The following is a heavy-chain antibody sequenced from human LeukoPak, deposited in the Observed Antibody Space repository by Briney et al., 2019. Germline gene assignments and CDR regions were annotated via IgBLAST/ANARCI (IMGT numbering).Heavy chain of an antibody. Sequence: GGSLRLSCAVSGFTFSTFGMSWVRQAPGKGLEWVSAISAIDNSTHYADSVKGRFSISRDYSKNTLYLQMNSLRAEDTAVYYCAKAGESGYYDYWRQGTLVTVSS. CDR2: ISAIDNST. D-gene: IGHD3-16*01. CDR1: GFTFSTFG. J-gene: IGHJ4*02. CDR3: AKAGESGYYDY. V-gene: IGHV3-23*01.